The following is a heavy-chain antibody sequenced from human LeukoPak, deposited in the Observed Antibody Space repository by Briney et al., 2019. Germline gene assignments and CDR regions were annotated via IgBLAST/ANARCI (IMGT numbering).Heavy chain of an antibody. CDR3: AKDRDDYVWGSYLGAFDI. D-gene: IGHD3-16*01. J-gene: IGHJ3*02. CDR1: GFTSSSYG. Sequence: PGGTLRLSCAASGFTSSSYGMSWVRQAPGKGLEWVSAISGSGVSTYYADSVKGRFTISRDNSKNTLYLQMNSLRAEDTAVFYCAKDRDDYVWGSYLGAFDIWGQGTMVTVSS. CDR2: ISGSGVST. V-gene: IGHV3-23*01.